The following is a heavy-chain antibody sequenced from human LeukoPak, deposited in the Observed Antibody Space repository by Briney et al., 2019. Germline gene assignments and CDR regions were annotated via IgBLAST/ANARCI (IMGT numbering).Heavy chain of an antibody. V-gene: IGHV3-9*01. CDR1: GFIFDDYA. D-gene: IGHD2-2*01. J-gene: IGHJ3*02. Sequence: GRSLRLSCAASGFIFDDYAMYWVRQVPGKGLEWVSGINWNSGNIVYADSVKGRFIISRDNAKDSLYLQMNSLRAEDTAVYYCAKDRRSVVADAFDIWGQGTMVTVSS. CDR3: AKDRRSVVADAFDI. CDR2: INWNSGNI.